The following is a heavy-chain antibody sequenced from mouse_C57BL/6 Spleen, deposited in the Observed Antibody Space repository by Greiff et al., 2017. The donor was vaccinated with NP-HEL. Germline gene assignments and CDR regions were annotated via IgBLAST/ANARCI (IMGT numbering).Heavy chain of an antibody. CDR1: GYTFTSYW. J-gene: IGHJ2*01. V-gene: IGHV1-50*01. CDR2: IDPSDSYT. D-gene: IGHD1-1*01. Sequence: QVQLQQPGAELVKPGASVKLSCKASGYTFTSYWMQWVKQRPGQGLEWIGEIDPSDSYTNYNQKFKGKATLTVDTSSSTAYMQLSSLTSEDSAVYYCARETTVVHFDYWGQGTTLTVSS. CDR3: ARETTVVHFDY.